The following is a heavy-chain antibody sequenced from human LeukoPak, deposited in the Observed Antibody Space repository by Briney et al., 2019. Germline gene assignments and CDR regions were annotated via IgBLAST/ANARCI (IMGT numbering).Heavy chain of an antibody. CDR3: ARDRVVVVPAAIDSYWSDP. CDR1: GYTFTSYG. V-gene: IGHV1-18*01. Sequence: ASVKVSCKASGYTFTSYGISWVRQAPGQGLEWMGWISAYNGNTNYAQKLQGRVTMTTDTSTSTAYMELRSLRSDDTAVYYCARDRVVVVPAAIDSYWSDPWGQGTLVTVSS. J-gene: IGHJ5*02. CDR2: ISAYNGNT. D-gene: IGHD2-2*02.